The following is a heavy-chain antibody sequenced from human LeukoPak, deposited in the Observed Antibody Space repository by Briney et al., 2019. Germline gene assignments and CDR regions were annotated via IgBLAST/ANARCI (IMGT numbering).Heavy chain of an antibody. V-gene: IGHV3-23*01. J-gene: IGHJ4*02. CDR3: AKRGVVSRVVLVGFHKEAYYFDC. Sequence: GGSLRLSCAVSGLTLSNYGMSWGRQAPGRGLEWVAGISGCGGRKSYADSVKGRVAISRDSPKNTLYLQMNSLRAEDTAVFFCAKRGVVSRVVLVGFHKEAYYFDCWGQGALVTVSS. CDR2: ISGCGGRK. D-gene: IGHD3-10*01. CDR1: GLTLSNYG.